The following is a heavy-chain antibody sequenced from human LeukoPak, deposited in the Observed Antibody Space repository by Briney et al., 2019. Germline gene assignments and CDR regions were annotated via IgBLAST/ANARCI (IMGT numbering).Heavy chain of an antibody. D-gene: IGHD2-15*01. CDR1: GFTFSNAW. CDR3: TTGIQVVAATKLSDH. V-gene: IGHV3-15*01. J-gene: IGHJ4*02. CDR2: IKSQTDGGTT. Sequence: PGGSLRLSCAASGFTFSNAWMSWVRQAPGKGLEWVGRIKSQTDGGTTDYAAPVKGRSTISRDDSKNTLYLQMNSLKIEDTAVYYCTTGIQVVAATKLSDHWGQGTLVTVSS.